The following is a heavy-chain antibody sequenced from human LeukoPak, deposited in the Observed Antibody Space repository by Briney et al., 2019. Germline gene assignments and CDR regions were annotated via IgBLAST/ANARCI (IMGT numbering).Heavy chain of an antibody. CDR3: AEGTTTDYDILTPYYFDY. J-gene: IGHJ4*02. CDR2: ISGSGGST. V-gene: IGHV3-23*01. D-gene: IGHD3-9*01. CDR1: GFTFSSYA. Sequence: GGSLRLSCAASGFTFSSYAMSWVRQAPGKGLEWVSAISGSGGSTYYADSVKGRFTISRDNSKNTLYLQMNSLRAEDTAVYYCAEGTTTDYDILTPYYFDYWGQGTLVTVSS.